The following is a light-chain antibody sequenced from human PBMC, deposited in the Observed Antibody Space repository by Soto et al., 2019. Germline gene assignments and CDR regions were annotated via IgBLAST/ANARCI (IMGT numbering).Light chain of an antibody. J-gene: IGKJ5*01. V-gene: IGKV4-1*01. CDR1: QGVLYSSNNKNY. CDR3: QQYYSTPIT. Sequence: DLVLTPSPDSLAVSLGERATINCKSSQGVLYSSNNKNYLAWYQQKPGQPPKLLIYWASTRESGVPDRFSGSGSGTDFTLTISSLQAEDVAVYYCQQYYSTPITFGQGTRLEIK. CDR2: WAS.